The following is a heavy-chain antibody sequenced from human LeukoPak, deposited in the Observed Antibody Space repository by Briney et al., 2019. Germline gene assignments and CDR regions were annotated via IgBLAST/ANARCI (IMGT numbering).Heavy chain of an antibody. D-gene: IGHD2-2*01. CDR1: GGSISSYY. J-gene: IGHJ4*02. V-gene: IGHV4-59*01. CDR3: ARVVVPTNFDY. Sequence: PSETLSLTCSVSGGSISSYYCSWVRQPPGKGLEWIGYISYSGSTNYNPSLKSRVTISLDTSKNQFSLRLSSMTAADTAVYYCARVVVPTNFDYWGQGTLVSVSS. CDR2: ISYSGST.